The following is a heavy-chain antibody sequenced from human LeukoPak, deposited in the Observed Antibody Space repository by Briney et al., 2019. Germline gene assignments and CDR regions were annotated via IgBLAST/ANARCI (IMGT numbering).Heavy chain of an antibody. CDR2: ISGSGGST. CDR3: AKGTDYGDYPDY. J-gene: IGHJ4*02. Sequence: GASLRLSCAASGFTFSSYAMSWVRQAPGKGLEWVSAISGSGGSTYYADSVKGRFTISRDNSKSTLYLQMNSLRAEDTAVYYCAKGTDYGDYPDYWGQGTLVTVSS. D-gene: IGHD4-17*01. CDR1: GFTFSSYA. V-gene: IGHV3-23*01.